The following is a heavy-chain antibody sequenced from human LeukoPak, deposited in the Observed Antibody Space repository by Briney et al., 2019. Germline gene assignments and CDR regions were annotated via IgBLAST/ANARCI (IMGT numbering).Heavy chain of an antibody. D-gene: IGHD1-14*01. Sequence: PGGSLRLSCAASGFTFSSYWMHWVRQVPGKGLVWVARINPGGSSITYADSVKGRFTISRDNAKNTLYLQMDSPRAEDTGVYYCARSNQADDYWGQGTLVTVPS. V-gene: IGHV3-74*01. CDR3: ARSNQADDY. J-gene: IGHJ4*02. CDR2: INPGGSSI. CDR1: GFTFSSYW.